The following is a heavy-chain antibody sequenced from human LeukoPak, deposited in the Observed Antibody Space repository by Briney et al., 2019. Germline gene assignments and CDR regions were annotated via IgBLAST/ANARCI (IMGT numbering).Heavy chain of an antibody. CDR3: ARDALLGRYQEVYYYYYYMDV. CDR1: GYTFTGYY. CDR2: INPNSGGT. Sequence: ASVKVSCKASGYTFTGYYMHWVRQAPGQGLEWMGWINPNSGGTNYAQKFQGRVTMTRDTSISTAYMELSRLRSDDTAVYYCARDALLGRYQEVYYYYYYMDVWGKGTTVTVSS. J-gene: IGHJ6*03. D-gene: IGHD2-2*01. V-gene: IGHV1-2*02.